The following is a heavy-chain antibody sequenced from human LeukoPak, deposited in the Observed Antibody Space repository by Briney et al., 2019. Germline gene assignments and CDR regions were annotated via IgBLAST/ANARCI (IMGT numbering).Heavy chain of an antibody. Sequence: SETLSLTCTVSGYSISSGYYWSWIRQPPGKGLEWIGYIYYSGSTNYNPSLKSRVTISVDTSKNQFSLKLSSVTAADTAVYYCASGLPGLGYSYGPSYYYYYMDVWGKGTTVTVSS. CDR2: IYYSGST. J-gene: IGHJ6*03. D-gene: IGHD5-18*01. CDR1: GYSISSGYY. CDR3: ASGLPGLGYSYGPSYYYYYMDV. V-gene: IGHV4-59*01.